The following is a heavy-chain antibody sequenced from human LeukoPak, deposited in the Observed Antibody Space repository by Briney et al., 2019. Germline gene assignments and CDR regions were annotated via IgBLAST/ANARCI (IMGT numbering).Heavy chain of an antibody. CDR3: ARYGQWLPYYFDY. CDR1: GGSISSYY. V-gene: IGHV4-4*07. Sequence: SETLSLTCTVSGGSISSYYWSWIRQPAGKGREWIGRIYTSGSTNYNPSLKSRVTISVDKSKNQFSLKLSSVTAADTAVYYCARYGQWLPYYFDYWGQGTLVTVSS. J-gene: IGHJ4*02. CDR2: IYTSGST. D-gene: IGHD6-19*01.